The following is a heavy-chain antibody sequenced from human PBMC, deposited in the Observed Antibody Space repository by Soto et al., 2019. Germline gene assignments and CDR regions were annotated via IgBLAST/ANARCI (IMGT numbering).Heavy chain of an antibody. CDR1: GGSISSCY. CDR2: IYTSGST. Sequence: SETLSLTCTVSGGSISSCYWSWIRQPAGKGLEWIGRIYTSGSTNYNPSLKSRVTMSVDTSKNQFSLKLSSVTAADTAVYYCARDRPDYYDSSGYHLLLDPWGQGTLVTVSS. J-gene: IGHJ5*02. V-gene: IGHV4-4*07. D-gene: IGHD3-22*01. CDR3: ARDRPDYYDSSGYHLLLDP.